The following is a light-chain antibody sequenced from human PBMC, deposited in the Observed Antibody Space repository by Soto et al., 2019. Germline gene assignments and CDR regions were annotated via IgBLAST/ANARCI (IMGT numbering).Light chain of an antibody. V-gene: IGLV2-8*01. Sequence: QSALTQPPSTSGSPGQSVTISCTGTSSDVCGYDYVSWYQQRPGKAPKLLIHEVTKRPSGVADRFSGSKSGNTASLTVSGLQAEDEADYYCSSYAGRTLYVFGTGTQVTVL. CDR2: EVT. CDR1: SSDVCGYDY. CDR3: SSYAGRTLYV. J-gene: IGLJ1*01.